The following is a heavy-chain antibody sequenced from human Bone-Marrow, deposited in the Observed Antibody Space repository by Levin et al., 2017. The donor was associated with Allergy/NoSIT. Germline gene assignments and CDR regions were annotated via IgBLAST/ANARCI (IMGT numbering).Heavy chain of an antibody. CDR2: VHYSGTT. J-gene: IGHJ6*03. Sequence: SETLSLTCTVSGGSISGYHWSWVRQPLGKGLEWIGYVHYSGTTNYDPSLKSRVTISVDTSKNQFSLKLSSVTAADTAAYYCARLYHGYNLGSYYYHYMDVWGKGTTVTVS. CDR1: GGSISGYH. V-gene: IGHV4-59*01. D-gene: IGHD5-24*01. CDR3: ARLYHGYNLGSYYYHYMDV.